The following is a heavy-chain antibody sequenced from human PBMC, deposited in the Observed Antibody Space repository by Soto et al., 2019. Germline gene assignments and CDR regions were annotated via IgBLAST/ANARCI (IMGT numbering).Heavy chain of an antibody. CDR1: GFTFSSYG. CDR3: AKDRGGDCPDNSCYFGADY. J-gene: IGHJ4*02. V-gene: IGHV3-30*18. Sequence: GSLRLSCVGSGFTFSSYGMHWVRQAPGKGLECVAVISDTGSSHYYAASVEGRFTISRGNSKNTLSLHMDRLRVEDTAVYYCAKDRGGDCPDNSCYFGADYWGQGTPVTVSS. D-gene: IGHD2-2*01. CDR2: ISDTGSSH.